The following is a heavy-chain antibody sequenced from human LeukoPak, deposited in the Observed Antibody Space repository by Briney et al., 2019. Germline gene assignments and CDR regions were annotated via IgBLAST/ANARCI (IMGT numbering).Heavy chain of an antibody. CDR2: ITTSGGST. CDR3: AKDHYVSGRYDAFDI. D-gene: IGHD3-10*01. V-gene: IGHV3-23*01. CDR1: GFTFSSYA. Sequence: PGGSLRLSCAASGFTFSSYAMSWVRQAPGEGLEWVSSITTSGGSTYCADSVKGRFTISRDNAKNTLYLQMNSLRAEDTAVYYCAKDHYVSGRYDAFDIWGQGTMVTVSS. J-gene: IGHJ3*02.